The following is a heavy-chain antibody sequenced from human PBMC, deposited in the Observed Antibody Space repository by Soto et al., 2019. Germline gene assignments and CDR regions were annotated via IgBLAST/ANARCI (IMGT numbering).Heavy chain of an antibody. V-gene: IGHV3-74*01. CDR3: ASGARYYDSSGYIPR. CDR1: GFTFSSYW. Sequence: PGGSLRLSCAASGFTFSSYWMHWVRQAPGKGLVWVSRINSDGSSTSYADSVKGRFTISRDNAKNTLYLQMNSLRAEDTAVYYCASGARYYDSSGYIPRWGQGTLVTVSS. CDR2: INSDGSST. J-gene: IGHJ4*02. D-gene: IGHD3-22*01.